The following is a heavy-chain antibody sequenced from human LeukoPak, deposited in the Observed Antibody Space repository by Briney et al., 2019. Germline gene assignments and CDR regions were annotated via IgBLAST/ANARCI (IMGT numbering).Heavy chain of an antibody. CDR1: GFTLSDFY. J-gene: IGHJ4*02. Sequence: GGSLRLSYAASGFTLSDFYMDWVRQAPGKGLEWVGRIRNKLNSNTTEYAASVKDRFTISRDDSKKSLHLQMNSLKTEDTAVYYCARNSFGLGDYWGQGTLVTVSA. CDR3: ARNSFGLGDY. V-gene: IGHV3-72*01. D-gene: IGHD3/OR15-3a*01. CDR2: IRNKLNSNTT.